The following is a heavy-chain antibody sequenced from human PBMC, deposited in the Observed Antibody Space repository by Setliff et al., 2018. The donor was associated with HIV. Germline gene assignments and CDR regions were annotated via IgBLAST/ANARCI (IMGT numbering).Heavy chain of an antibody. CDR2: INEDGSQK. V-gene: IGHV3-7*05. Sequence: GESLKISCAASGFTSSTYWMSWVRQAPGKGLEWVANINEDGSQKYYVDSVKGRFTISRDNSNNTLSLQMSSLRAEDTALYYCAKLDYYDYSGSWARKVAIDFWGRGTMVTVSS. D-gene: IGHD3-22*01. CDR3: AKLDYYDYSGSWARKVAIDF. J-gene: IGHJ3*01. CDR1: GFTSSTYW.